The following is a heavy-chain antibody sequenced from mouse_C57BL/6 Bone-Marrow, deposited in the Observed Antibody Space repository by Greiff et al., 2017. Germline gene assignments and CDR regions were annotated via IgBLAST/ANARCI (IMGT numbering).Heavy chain of an antibody. CDR1: GYTFTSYW. CDR3: AREAFYGSSLAWFAY. CDR2: IHPNSGST. D-gene: IGHD1-1*01. Sequence: VQLQQPGAELVKPGASVKLSCKASGYTFTSYWMHWVKQRPGQGLEWIGMIHPNSGSTNYNEKFKSKATLTVDKSSSTAYMQLSSLTSEDSAVYYCAREAFYGSSLAWFAYWGQGTLVTVSA. J-gene: IGHJ3*01. V-gene: IGHV1-64*01.